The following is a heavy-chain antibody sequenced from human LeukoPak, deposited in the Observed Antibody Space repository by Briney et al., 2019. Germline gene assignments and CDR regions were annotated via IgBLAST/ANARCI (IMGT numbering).Heavy chain of an antibody. D-gene: IGHD5-12*01. V-gene: IGHV3-48*01. CDR3: ARDAGNSGYGCDL. J-gene: IGHJ5*02. Sequence: GGSLRLSCAASGFIFSQYSMNWVRQAPGKGLEWVSHIRSSSETFYADSVKGRFTISRDNARNSLYLQVNNLRGEDTAIYYCARDAGNSGYGCDLWGQGTLVTVSS. CDR1: GFIFSQYS. CDR2: IRSSSET.